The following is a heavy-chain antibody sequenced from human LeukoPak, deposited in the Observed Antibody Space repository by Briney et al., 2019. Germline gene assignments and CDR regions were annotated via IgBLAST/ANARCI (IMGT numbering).Heavy chain of an antibody. Sequence: PSQTLSLTCTVSGGSLSSGGYYWGWLRQHPGTGLEWIGYIYYSGSTYYNPSLKSRVTISVDTSKNQFSLKLSSVTAADTAVYYCARDYYDSSGYHLLGYWGQGTLVTVS. V-gene: IGHV4-31*03. J-gene: IGHJ4*02. CDR1: GGSLSSGGYY. CDR3: ARDYYDSSGYHLLGY. D-gene: IGHD3-22*01. CDR2: IYYSGST.